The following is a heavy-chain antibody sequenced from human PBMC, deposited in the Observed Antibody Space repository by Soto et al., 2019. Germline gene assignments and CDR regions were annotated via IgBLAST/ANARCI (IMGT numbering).Heavy chain of an antibody. CDR2: IYYSGST. Sequence: SETLSLTCTVSGGSISSGGYYWSWIRQHPGKGLEWIGYIYYSGSTYYNPSLKSRVTISVDTSKNQFSLKLSSVTAADTAVYYCARAGGSSGVDAYYYYYMDVWGKGTTVTVSS. D-gene: IGHD3-10*01. CDR3: ARAGGSSGVDAYYYYYMDV. CDR1: GGSISSGGYY. J-gene: IGHJ6*03. V-gene: IGHV4-31*03.